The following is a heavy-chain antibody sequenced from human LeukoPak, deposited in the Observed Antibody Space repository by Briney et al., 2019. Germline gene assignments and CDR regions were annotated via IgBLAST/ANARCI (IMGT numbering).Heavy chain of an antibody. CDR3: AREYGSGSYDY. D-gene: IGHD3-10*01. V-gene: IGHV3-74*01. CDR2: INSDGTSS. J-gene: IGHJ4*02. Sequence: PGGSLRLSCAASGFTFSSYWMHWVRQAPGKGLVWVTRINSDGTSSSYADSVKGRFTISRDNVKKTLYPQMNSLRAEDTAVYYCAREYGSGSYDYWGQGTLVTVSS. CDR1: GFTFSSYW.